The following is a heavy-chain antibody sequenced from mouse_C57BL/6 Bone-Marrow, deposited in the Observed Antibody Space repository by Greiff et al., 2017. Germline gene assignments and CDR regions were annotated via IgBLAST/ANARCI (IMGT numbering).Heavy chain of an antibody. V-gene: IGHV1-55*01. CDR3: ARSKDYAPPWFAY. CDR1: GYTFTSYW. D-gene: IGHD2-4*01. CDR2: IYPGSGST. Sequence: VQLQQPGAELVKPGASVKMSCKASGYTFTSYWITWVKQRPGQGLEWIGDIYPGSGSTNYNEKFKSKATLTVDTSSSTAYMQLSSLTSEDSAVYYCARSKDYAPPWFAYWGQGTLVTVSA. J-gene: IGHJ3*01.